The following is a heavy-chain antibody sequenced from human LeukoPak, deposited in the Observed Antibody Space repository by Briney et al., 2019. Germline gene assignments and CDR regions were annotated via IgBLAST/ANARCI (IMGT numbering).Heavy chain of an antibody. D-gene: IGHD6-13*01. CDR2: TRNKANSYTT. Sequence: LSLTCTVSGGSISSSTYYWGWIRQPPGKGLEWVGRTRNKANSYTTEYAASVKGRFTISRDDSKNSLYLQMNSLKTEDTAVYYCARAVAGGRGFDYWGQGTLVTVSS. V-gene: IGHV3-72*01. CDR1: GGSISSSTYY. J-gene: IGHJ4*02. CDR3: ARAVAGGRGFDY.